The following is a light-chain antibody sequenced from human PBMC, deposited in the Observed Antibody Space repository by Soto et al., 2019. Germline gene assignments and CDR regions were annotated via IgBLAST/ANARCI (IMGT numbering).Light chain of an antibody. CDR2: NNN. J-gene: IGLJ2*01. V-gene: IGLV1-40*01. CDR3: QSHDNSLSQSEV. CDR1: SSNIGAGYD. Sequence: QSVLTQPPSVSGAPGQRVTISCTGSSSNIGAGYDVHWYQQVPGTAPKLLIYNNNNRPSGVPDRFSGSKSGTSASLAITGLQAEDEADYYCQSHDNSLSQSEVFGGGTKLTVL.